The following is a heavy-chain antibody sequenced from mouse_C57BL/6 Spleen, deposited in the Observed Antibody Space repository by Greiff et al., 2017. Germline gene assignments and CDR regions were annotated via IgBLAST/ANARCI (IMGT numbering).Heavy chain of an antibody. CDR3: AREDIYDGPPFAY. CDR1: GYTFTSYW. Sequence: QVQLQQPGAELVKPGASGKMSCKASGYTFTSYWITWVKQRPGQGLEWIGDIYPGSGSTNYNEKFKSKATLTVDTSSSTAYMQLSSLTSEDSAVYYCAREDIYDGPPFAYWGQGTLVTVSA. J-gene: IGHJ3*01. D-gene: IGHD2-3*01. V-gene: IGHV1-55*01. CDR2: IYPGSGST.